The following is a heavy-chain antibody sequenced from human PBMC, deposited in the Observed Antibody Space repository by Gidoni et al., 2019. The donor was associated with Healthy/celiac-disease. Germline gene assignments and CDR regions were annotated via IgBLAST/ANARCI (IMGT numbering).Heavy chain of an antibody. V-gene: IGHV4-30-2*01. CDR2: IYHSGST. CDR3: ARGPYDYISRIYD. Sequence: QLQLQESGSGLVKPSQTLSLTCAVSRGSISSGPYSWSWIRQPPGKGLEWIGYIYHSGSTYYNPSLKSRVTISVDRSKNQFSLKLSSVTAADTAVYFCARGPYDYISRIYDWGQGTLVTVSS. J-gene: IGHJ4*02. D-gene: IGHD3-16*01. CDR1: RGSISSGPYS.